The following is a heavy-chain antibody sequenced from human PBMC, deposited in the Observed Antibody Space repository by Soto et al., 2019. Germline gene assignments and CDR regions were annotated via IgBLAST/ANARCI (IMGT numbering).Heavy chain of an antibody. J-gene: IGHJ4*02. CDR3: ARGSPGRRITMVRGVETTQPDY. CDR1: GFTFSSYA. Sequence: GGSLRLSCAASGFTFSSYAMHWVRQAPGKGLEWVAVISYDGSNKYYADSVKGRFTISRDNSKNTLYLQMNSLRAEDTAVYYCARGSPGRRITMVRGVETTQPDYWGQGTLVTVSS. CDR2: ISYDGSNK. V-gene: IGHV3-30-3*01. D-gene: IGHD3-10*01.